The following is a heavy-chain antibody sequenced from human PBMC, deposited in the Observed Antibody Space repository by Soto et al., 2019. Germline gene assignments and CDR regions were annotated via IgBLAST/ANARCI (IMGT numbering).Heavy chain of an antibody. J-gene: IGHJ5*02. V-gene: IGHV4-59*01. CDR2: IYYSGST. CDR1: GGSISSYY. D-gene: IGHD3-3*01. Sequence: PSETLSLTCTVSGGSISSYYWSWIRQPPGKGLEWIGYIYYSGSTNYNPSLKSRVTISVDTSKNQFSLKLSSVTAADTAVYYCARGGYDFWSGYYRNWFDPWGQGTLVTVS. CDR3: ARGGYDFWSGYYRNWFDP.